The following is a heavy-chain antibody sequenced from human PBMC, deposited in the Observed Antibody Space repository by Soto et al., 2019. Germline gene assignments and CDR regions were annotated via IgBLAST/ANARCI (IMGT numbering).Heavy chain of an antibody. J-gene: IGHJ4*02. CDR3: ARELTSRSVGFY. Sequence: GGSLRLSFAASGFTFSSYAMNWVRQAPGKGLEWVSSISGRGGSTYYADSVKGRFTISRDNSRSTLYLQMNTLRAEDTAIYYCARELTSRSVGFYWGQGALVTVSS. D-gene: IGHD2-2*01. CDR2: ISGRGGST. CDR1: GFTFSSYA. V-gene: IGHV3-23*01.